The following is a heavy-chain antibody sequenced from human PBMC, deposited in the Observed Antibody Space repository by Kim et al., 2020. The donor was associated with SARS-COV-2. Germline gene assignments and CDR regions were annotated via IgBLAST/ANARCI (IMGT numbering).Heavy chain of an antibody. CDR3: TRYYDILTGYYIPPDFDY. CDR2: IRSKAYGGTT. V-gene: IGHV3-49*04. J-gene: IGHJ4*02. D-gene: IGHD3-9*01. Sequence: GGSLRLSCTASGFTFGDYAMSWVRQAPGKGLEWVGFIRSKAYGGTTEYAASAKGRFTISRDDSKSIAYLQMNSLKTEDTAVYYCTRYYDILTGYYIPPDFDYWGQGTLVTVSS. CDR1: GFTFGDYA.